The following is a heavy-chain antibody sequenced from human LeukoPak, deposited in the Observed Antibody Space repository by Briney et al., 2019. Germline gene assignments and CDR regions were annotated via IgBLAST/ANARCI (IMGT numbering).Heavy chain of an antibody. J-gene: IGHJ3*02. CDR3: ARGKIHYYGSGSYFGGDAFDI. CDR1: GFTFNRYW. Sequence: PGGSLRLSCAASGFTFNRYWMSWVRQAPGKGLEWVSSISSSSSYIYYADSVKGRFTISRDNAKNSLYLQMNSLRAEDTAVYYCARGKIHYYGSGSYFGGDAFDIWGQGTMVTVSS. CDR2: ISSSSSYI. V-gene: IGHV3-21*01. D-gene: IGHD3-10*01.